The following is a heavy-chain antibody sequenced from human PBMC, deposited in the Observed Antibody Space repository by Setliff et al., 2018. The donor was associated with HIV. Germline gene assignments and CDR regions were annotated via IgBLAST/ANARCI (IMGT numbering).Heavy chain of an antibody. V-gene: IGHV4-4*02. Sequence: SETLSLTCAVSGGSLSSDNWWTWVRQPPGKGLEWIGEIYHTEYTNYSPSLKSRVSMSVDRSKNQFSLNLTSVTAADTAVYYCARGHCSGTNCYGVDYYGMDVWGQGTTVTV. CDR1: GGSLSSDNW. CDR2: IYHTEYT. CDR3: ARGHCSGTNCYGVDYYGMDV. D-gene: IGHD2-2*01. J-gene: IGHJ6*02.